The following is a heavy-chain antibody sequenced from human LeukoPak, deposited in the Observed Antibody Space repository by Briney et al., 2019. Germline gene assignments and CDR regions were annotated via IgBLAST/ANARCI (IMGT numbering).Heavy chain of an antibody. J-gene: IGHJ4*02. CDR3: ARDQWYRGIAVAGFDY. CDR2: ISYDGSNK. CDR1: GFTFSSYT. Sequence: GRSLRLSCAASGFTFSSYTMHWLRQAPGKGLEWVAVISYDGSNKYYADSVKGRFTTSRDNSKNTLYLQMNSLRAEDTAVNYCARDQWYRGIAVAGFDYWGQGTLVTVSS. D-gene: IGHD6-19*01. V-gene: IGHV3-30-3*01.